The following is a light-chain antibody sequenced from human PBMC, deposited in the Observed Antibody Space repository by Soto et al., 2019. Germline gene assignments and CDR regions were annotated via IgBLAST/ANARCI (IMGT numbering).Light chain of an antibody. J-gene: IGKJ4*01. CDR1: QTVSTN. V-gene: IGKV3-15*01. CDR3: QYYNNWLAT. CDR2: DAS. Sequence: IVMKQSPATLSVSPGERATLSCRATQTVSTNLAWYQQRPGQAPRLLIYDASTRASGIPARFSGSGSGTEFTLTITSLQSEDFTIYYCQYYNNWLATFGGGTKVDIK.